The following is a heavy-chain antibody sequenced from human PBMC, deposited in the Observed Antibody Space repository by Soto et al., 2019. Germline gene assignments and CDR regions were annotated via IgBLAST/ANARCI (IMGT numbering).Heavy chain of an antibody. D-gene: IGHD1-26*01. CDR2: ISGSDGKT. Sequence: EVQLFESGGGLVRPGGSLRLSCTASGFSFSSYALSWVRQAPGKGLEWVSTISGSDGKTYYADSVKGRFSISRDTSKTTLYLEMTSLRVEDTAVYYCARWSFLDYWGQGTRVTVS. V-gene: IGHV3-23*01. J-gene: IGHJ4*02. CDR1: GFSFSSYA. CDR3: ARWSFLDY.